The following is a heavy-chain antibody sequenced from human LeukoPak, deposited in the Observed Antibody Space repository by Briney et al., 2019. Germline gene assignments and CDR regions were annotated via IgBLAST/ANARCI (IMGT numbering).Heavy chain of an antibody. D-gene: IGHD6-19*01. CDR2: IYNSGNT. Sequence: SDTLSLTCTVSGGSISRSSYYWGWIRQPPGMGLEWIGSIYNSGNTHYNPSLKSRVTILVDTTKNQFSLSVRSATAADTAMYYCARLSSQWLSLAYFDFWGQGALVTVSS. CDR3: ARLSSQWLSLAYFDF. CDR1: GGSISRSSYY. V-gene: IGHV4-39*01. J-gene: IGHJ4*02.